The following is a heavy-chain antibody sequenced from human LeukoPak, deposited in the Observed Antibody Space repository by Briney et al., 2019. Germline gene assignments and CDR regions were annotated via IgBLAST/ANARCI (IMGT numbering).Heavy chain of an antibody. J-gene: IGHJ6*03. D-gene: IGHD6-13*01. Sequence: SETLSLTCTVSGYSISSGYYWGWLRQTPGKGLEWIGNIYHSGSTYYNPSLKSRVTISVDTSKNQFSLKLSSVTAADTAVYYCARGNQVSSSWIAIGYYYMDVWGKGTMVTISS. CDR1: GYSISSGYY. CDR2: IYHSGST. V-gene: IGHV4-38-2*02. CDR3: ARGNQVSSSWIAIGYYYMDV.